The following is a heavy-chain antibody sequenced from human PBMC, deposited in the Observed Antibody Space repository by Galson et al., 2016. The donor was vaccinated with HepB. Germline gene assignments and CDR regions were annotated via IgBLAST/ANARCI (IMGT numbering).Heavy chain of an antibody. CDR1: GYTFTNYY. J-gene: IGHJ3*02. Sequence: SVKVSCKASGYTFTNYYMHWVRQAPGLGLEWMEIINPSGGSTTYAQKFQGRLTVTRDTSTSTVYMELSSLRSEDTAVYYCARLHYYDSSGYYDAFDIWGQGTMGTGSA. CDR2: INPSGGST. CDR3: ARLHYYDSSGYYDAFDI. V-gene: IGHV1-46*01. D-gene: IGHD3-22*01.